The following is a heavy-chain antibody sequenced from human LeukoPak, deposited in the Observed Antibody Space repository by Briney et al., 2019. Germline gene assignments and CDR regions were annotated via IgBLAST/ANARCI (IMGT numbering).Heavy chain of an antibody. CDR2: ISGSGGST. V-gene: IGHV3-23*01. D-gene: IGHD2-2*01. CDR3: AKGRIVVVPAAGYYYYYGMDV. J-gene: IGHJ6*02. Sequence: GGSLRLSCAASGFTFSGYAMSWVRQAPGKGLEWVSAISGSGGSTYYADSVKGRFTISRDNSKNTLYLQMNSLRAEDTAVYYCAKGRIVVVPAAGYYYYYGMDVWGQGTTVTVSS. CDR1: GFTFSGYA.